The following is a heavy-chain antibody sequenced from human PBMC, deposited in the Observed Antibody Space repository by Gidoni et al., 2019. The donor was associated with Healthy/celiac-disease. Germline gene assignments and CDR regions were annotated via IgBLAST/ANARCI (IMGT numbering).Heavy chain of an antibody. D-gene: IGHD6-13*01. V-gene: IGHV4-39*01. Sequence: QLQLQESGPGLVKPSETLSLTCTVPGGSISSSSYYWGWIRQPPGKGLEWIGGIYYSGSTYYNPSLKSRVTISVDTSKNQFSLKLSSVTAADTAVYYCARLWSAAGAFDIWGQGTMVTVSS. CDR1: GGSISSSSYY. J-gene: IGHJ3*02. CDR2: IYYSGST. CDR3: ARLWSAAGAFDI.